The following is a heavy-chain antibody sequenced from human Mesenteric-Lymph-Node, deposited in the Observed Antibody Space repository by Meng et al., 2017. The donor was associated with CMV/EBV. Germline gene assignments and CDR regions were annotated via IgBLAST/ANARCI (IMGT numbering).Heavy chain of an antibody. D-gene: IGHD6-19*01. Sequence: ASVKVSCKASGYTFTDSFIHWVRQAPGQGLEWMGWINPKSGGTYYAQNFQGRVTVTRDTSISTAYMELRSLRSDDTAVYYCARDLGTPQWVVYYYYAMDVWGQGTTVTVSS. CDR1: GYTFTDSF. V-gene: IGHV1-2*02. J-gene: IGHJ6*02. CDR2: INPKSGGT. CDR3: ARDLGTPQWVVYYYYAMDV.